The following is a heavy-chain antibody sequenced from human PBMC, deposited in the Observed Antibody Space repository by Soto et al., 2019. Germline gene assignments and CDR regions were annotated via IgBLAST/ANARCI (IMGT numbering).Heavy chain of an antibody. J-gene: IGHJ4*02. Sequence: SETLSLTCSVSGGPISGSYWSWIRQSPGKGLEWLGYVYYTGSTNYSPSLRSRVSISVDTSKNEFPLRLSSVTAADTAVYFCARSVAVPGAHIDYWGQGTQVTVSS. D-gene: IGHD6-19*01. CDR1: GGPISGSY. CDR2: VYYTGST. V-gene: IGHV4-59*01. CDR3: ARSVAVPGAHIDY.